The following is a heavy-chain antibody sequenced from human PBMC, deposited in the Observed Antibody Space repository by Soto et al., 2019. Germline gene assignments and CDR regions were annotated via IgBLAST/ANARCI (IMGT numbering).Heavy chain of an antibody. CDR3: TRQLSGWYHLNAFDI. D-gene: IGHD6-19*01. V-gene: IGHV3-49*03. CDR2: IRSKAYGGTT. CDR1: GFTFGDYA. Sequence: GGSLRLSCTASGFTFGDYAMSWFRQAPGKGLEWVGFIRSKAYGGTTEYAASVKGRFTISRDDSKSIAYLQMNSLKTEDTAVYYCTRQLSGWYHLNAFDIWGQGTMVTVSS. J-gene: IGHJ3*02.